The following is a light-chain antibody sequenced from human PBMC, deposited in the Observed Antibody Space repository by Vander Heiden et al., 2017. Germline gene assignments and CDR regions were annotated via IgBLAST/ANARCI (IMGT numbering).Light chain of an antibody. CDR3: QQYYSTPWT. V-gene: IGKV4-1*01. CDR2: WAS. CDR1: QRLFIRSDDKNY. J-gene: IGKJ1*01. Sequence: DNVMTQSPDSLAVSLGERATLACRSSQRLFIRSDDKNYLAWFQQKVGQPPKQLIYWASFREPGVPDRFIGSGSGTDFTLTISSLQPEDVAVYYCQQYYSTPWTFGQGTKVEVK.